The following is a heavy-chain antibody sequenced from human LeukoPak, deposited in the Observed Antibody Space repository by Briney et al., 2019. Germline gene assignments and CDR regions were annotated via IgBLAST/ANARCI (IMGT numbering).Heavy chain of an antibody. CDR3: AKSHNPYKDGNNRPADGFDY. J-gene: IGHJ4*02. D-gene: IGHD5-24*01. V-gene: IGHV3-30*18. Sequence: GGSLRLSCAASGFTFSSYGMHWVRQAPGKGLEWVSLISDNGTNKDYTDSVKGRFTISRDNSKNTLYLQMNSLRDEDTAVYYCAKSHNPYKDGNNRPADGFDYWGQGTLVTVSS. CDR2: ISDNGTNK. CDR1: GFTFSSYG.